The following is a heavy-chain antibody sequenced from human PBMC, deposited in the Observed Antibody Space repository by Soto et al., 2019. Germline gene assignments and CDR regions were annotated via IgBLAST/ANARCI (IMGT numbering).Heavy chain of an antibody. V-gene: IGHV3-15*01. J-gene: IGHJ4*02. Sequence: GGSLRLSCAASGFTFTDALMTWFRQAPGKGLEWVGRVKSKTDGGTTDYAAPVKGRFTISRDDSENTLYLQMNSLKTEDTAVYYCTTGSSVRDYWGQGTLVTVSS. CDR2: VKSKTDGGTT. D-gene: IGHD3-10*01. CDR3: TTGSSVRDY. CDR1: GFTFTDAL.